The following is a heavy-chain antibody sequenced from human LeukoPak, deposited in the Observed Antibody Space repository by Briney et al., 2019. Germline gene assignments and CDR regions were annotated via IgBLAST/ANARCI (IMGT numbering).Heavy chain of an antibody. Sequence: GGSLRLSCAASGFTFSSYSMNWVRQAPGKGLEWVSYISSSSSTIYYADSVKGRFTISRDNAKNSLYLQMNSLRAEDTAVYYCAREIYDSSGYDWGQGTLVSVSS. V-gene: IGHV3-48*01. CDR1: GFTFSSYS. D-gene: IGHD3-22*01. CDR3: AREIYDSSGYD. CDR2: ISSSSSTI. J-gene: IGHJ4*02.